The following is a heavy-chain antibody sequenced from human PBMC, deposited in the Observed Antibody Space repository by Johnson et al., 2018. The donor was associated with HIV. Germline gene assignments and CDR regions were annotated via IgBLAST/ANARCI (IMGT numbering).Heavy chain of an antibody. Sequence: QVQLVESGGGVVRPGGSLRLSCAASGFIFSSYGMHWVRQAPGKGLEWVAVIWYDGSNKYYADSVKGRFTISRDNSKNTLYLQMNSLRAEDTAVYYCAKCVYSSSSWMLFDIWGQGTMVTVCS. D-gene: IGHD6-6*01. CDR2: IWYDGSNK. J-gene: IGHJ3*02. CDR1: GFIFSSYG. V-gene: IGHV3-30*02. CDR3: AKCVYSSSSWMLFDI.